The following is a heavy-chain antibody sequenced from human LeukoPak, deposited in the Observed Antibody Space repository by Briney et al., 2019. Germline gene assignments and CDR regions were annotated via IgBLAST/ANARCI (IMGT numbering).Heavy chain of an antibody. CDR1: GGSIRSCY. Sequence: SETLSLTCAVSGGSIRSCYWSWIRQPPGKGLQWIGYMYYTGTTNYNPSLKSRVTIPVDTSKNQFSLNLESVTAADTAIYYCARQQIYVGTGMVDYFDYWGQGILVTVSS. J-gene: IGHJ4*02. CDR3: ARQQIYVGTGMVDYFDY. D-gene: IGHD5-18*01. V-gene: IGHV4-59*01. CDR2: MYYTGTT.